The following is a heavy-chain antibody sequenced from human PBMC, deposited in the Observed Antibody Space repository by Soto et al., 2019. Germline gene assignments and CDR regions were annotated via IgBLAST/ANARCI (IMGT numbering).Heavy chain of an antibody. D-gene: IGHD3-3*01. CDR2: IYYSGST. Sequence: QVQLQESGPGLVKPSETLSLTCTVSGGSISSYYWSWIRQPPGKGLEWIGYIYYSGSTNYNPSLTSRGTISVDTSKNQFSLKLSSGTAADTAVYYCARRNYDFWSGYYSSYYFDYWGQGTLVTVSS. V-gene: IGHV4-59*08. CDR3: ARRNYDFWSGYYSSYYFDY. CDR1: GGSISSYY. J-gene: IGHJ4*02.